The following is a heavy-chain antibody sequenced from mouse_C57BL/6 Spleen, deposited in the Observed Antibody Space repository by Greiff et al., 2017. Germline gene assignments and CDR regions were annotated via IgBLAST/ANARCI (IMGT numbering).Heavy chain of an antibody. V-gene: IGHV1-52*01. CDR2: IDPSDSET. J-gene: IGHJ3*01. CDR3: ARGKLTGTFAY. Sequence: VQLQQSGAELVRPGSSVKLSCKASGYTFTSYWMHWVKQRPIQGLEWIGNIDPSDSETHYNQKFKDKATLTVDKSSSTAYMQLSSLTSEDSAVYYCARGKLTGTFAYWGQGTLVTVSA. D-gene: IGHD4-1*01. CDR1: GYTFTSYW.